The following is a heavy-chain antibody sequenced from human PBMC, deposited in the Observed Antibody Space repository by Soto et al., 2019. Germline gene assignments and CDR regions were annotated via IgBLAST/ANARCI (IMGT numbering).Heavy chain of an antibody. J-gene: IGHJ3*01. D-gene: IGHD3-3*01. Sequence: GGSLRLSCAASGFTFSTFTLNWVRQAPGKGLEWVSSINTNGDSTYYEDSVRGRFTISRDNARASLYLQMDSLRVDDTAVYYCTRDGVPLWGQGTMVTVSS. CDR2: INTNGDST. CDR3: TRDGVPL. CDR1: GFTFSTFT. V-gene: IGHV3-21*01.